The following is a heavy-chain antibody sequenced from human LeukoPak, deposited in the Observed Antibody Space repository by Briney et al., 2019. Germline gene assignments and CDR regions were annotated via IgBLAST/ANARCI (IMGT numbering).Heavy chain of an antibody. CDR2: FDPEDGET. CDR3: ASSLPSRIVGASQVAFDI. D-gene: IGHD1-26*01. Sequence: ALVKVSCKVSGYTLTELSMHWVRQAPGKGLEWMGGFDPEDGETIYAQKFQGRVTMTEDTSTDTAYMELSSLRSEDTAVYYCASSLPSRIVGASQVAFDIWGQGTMVTVSS. J-gene: IGHJ3*02. V-gene: IGHV1-24*01. CDR1: GYTLTELS.